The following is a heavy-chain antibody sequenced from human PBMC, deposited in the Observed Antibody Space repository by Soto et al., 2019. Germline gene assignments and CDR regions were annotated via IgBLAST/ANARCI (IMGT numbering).Heavy chain of an antibody. V-gene: IGHV4-31*03. CDR1: GGSISSGGYY. D-gene: IGHD3-22*01. CDR2: IYYSGST. Sequence: SETLSLTCTVSGGSISSGGYYWGWIRQHPGKGLEWIGYIYYSGSTYYNPSLKSRVTISVDTSKNQFSLKLSSVTAADTAVYYCASDYYDSSGYFDYWGQGTLVTVSS. CDR3: ASDYYDSSGYFDY. J-gene: IGHJ4*02.